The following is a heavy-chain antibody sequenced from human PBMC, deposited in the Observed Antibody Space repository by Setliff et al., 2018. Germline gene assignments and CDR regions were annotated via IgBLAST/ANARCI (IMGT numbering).Heavy chain of an antibody. CDR3: ARDGSAFFYQN. Sequence: ASVKVSCKASGYTFTDSFIHWVRQAPGQGFEWLGWINPNRDDTKYAQKFQHRILMAKDTSLNTVYVDLSSLRSDDTATYYCARDGSAFFYQNWGQGSLVTVSS. J-gene: IGHJ4*02. CDR2: INPNRDDT. V-gene: IGHV1-2*02. D-gene: IGHD1-26*01. CDR1: GYTFTDSF.